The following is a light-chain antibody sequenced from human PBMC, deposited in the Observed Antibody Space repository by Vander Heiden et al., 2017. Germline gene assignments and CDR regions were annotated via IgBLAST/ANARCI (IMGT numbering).Light chain of an antibody. Sequence: DIVMTQSPDSLAVSLGDGATINCQSSQSVLYSSNNNNYLAWYQQQPGQPPKLLIFCASTRESGVPARFSGSGSWTDVTLPISSLQAEDVSVYYCQQYYSTTPTFGQGTKVEIK. V-gene: IGKV4-1*01. CDR2: CAS. J-gene: IGKJ1*01. CDR3: QQYYSTTPT. CDR1: QSVLYSSNNNNY.